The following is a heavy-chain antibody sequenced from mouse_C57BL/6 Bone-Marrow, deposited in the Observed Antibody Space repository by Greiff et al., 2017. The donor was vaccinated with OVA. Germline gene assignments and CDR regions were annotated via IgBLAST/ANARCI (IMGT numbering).Heavy chain of an antibody. CDR1: GFTFSGFW. CDR2: INSDGSAI. Sequence: EVKVVETGGGLVQPGGSRGLSCEGSGFTFSGFWMSWVRQTPGKTLEWIGDINSDGSAINYAPSIKDRFTIFRDNDKSTLYLQMSNVRSEDTATYFCMRYRGAYWGQGTLVTVSA. CDR3: MRYRGAY. V-gene: IGHV11-2*01. J-gene: IGHJ3*01.